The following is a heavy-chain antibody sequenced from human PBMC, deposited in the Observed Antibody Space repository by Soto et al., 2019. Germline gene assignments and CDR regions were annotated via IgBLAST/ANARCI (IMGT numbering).Heavy chain of an antibody. D-gene: IGHD6-19*01. CDR3: ARGPSSGWSGRPRRAFDY. CDR2: INHSGST. V-gene: IGHV4-34*01. CDR1: GGSFSGYY. J-gene: IGHJ4*02. Sequence: SETLSLTCAVYGGSFSGYYWSWIRQPPGKGLEWIGEINHSGSTNYNPSLKSRVTISVDTSKNQFSLKLSSVTAADTAVYYCARGPSSGWSGRPRRAFDYWGQGTLVTVSS.